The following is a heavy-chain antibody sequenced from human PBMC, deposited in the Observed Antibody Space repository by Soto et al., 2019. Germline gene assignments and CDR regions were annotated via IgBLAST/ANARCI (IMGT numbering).Heavy chain of an antibody. CDR2: ISNDGNDK. J-gene: IGHJ3*01. CDR3: AKDQGIAASHGID. D-gene: IGHD6-13*01. CDR1: GFTFNNYG. Sequence: QVQLVESGGGVVQPGRTLRLSCAASGFTFNNYGMHWVRQAPGKGLEWVAAISNDGNDKYYADSVKGRLTISRDNSKNTVYLQMNSVRAEDTAVYHCAKDQGIAASHGIDWGQGTMVTVSS. V-gene: IGHV3-30*18.